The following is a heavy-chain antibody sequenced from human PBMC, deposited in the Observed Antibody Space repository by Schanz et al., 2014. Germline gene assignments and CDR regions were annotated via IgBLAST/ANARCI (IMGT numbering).Heavy chain of an antibody. V-gene: IGHV3-23*01. CDR3: SKDWRRAYYEIGSGFDY. CDR2: MIGSGSSV. Sequence: EVQLMESGGGLVQPGGSLRLSCAASGFTFSIYGMSWVRQAPGKGLEWVSRMIGSGSSVFYADSVKGRLTISRANLKNTVNLQMNSLRARDRAIYYCSKDWRRAYYEIGSGFDYWGQGTLVAVSS. J-gene: IGHJ4*02. D-gene: IGHD3-9*01. CDR1: GFTFSIYG.